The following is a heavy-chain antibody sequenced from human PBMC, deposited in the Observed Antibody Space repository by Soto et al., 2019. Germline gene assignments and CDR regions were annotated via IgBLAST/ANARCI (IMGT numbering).Heavy chain of an antibody. J-gene: IGHJ5*02. Sequence: QVQLVQSGAEVKKPGASVKVSCKASGYTFTSYGISWVRQAPGQGLEWMGWISDYNGNTNYAQKRQGRVTMTTDTYTSTVYMELSRLGSDDVAVYYCASDRYCSGGSCYPVRHWFDPWGQGTLVTVSS. CDR2: ISDYNGNT. V-gene: IGHV1-18*03. CDR1: GYTFTSYG. D-gene: IGHD2-15*01. CDR3: ASDRYCSGGSCYPVRHWFDP.